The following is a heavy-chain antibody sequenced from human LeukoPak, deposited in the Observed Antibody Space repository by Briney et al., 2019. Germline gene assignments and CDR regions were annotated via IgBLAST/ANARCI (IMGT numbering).Heavy chain of an antibody. V-gene: IGHV4-59*01. CDR2: IYSSGST. J-gene: IGHJ4*02. CDR1: GGSISSYY. D-gene: IGHD2-21*02. Sequence: SETLSLTCTVSGGSISSYYWNWIRLPPGKGLEWIGYIYSSGSTIYNPSLKSRVTISIDTSKNQFSLKLSSVTAADTAVYYCARAREHIVVVTALYYFDYWGQGTLVTVSS. CDR3: ARAREHIVVVTALYYFDY.